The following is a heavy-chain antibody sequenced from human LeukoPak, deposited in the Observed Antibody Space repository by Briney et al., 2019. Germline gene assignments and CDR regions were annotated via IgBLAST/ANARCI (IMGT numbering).Heavy chain of an antibody. D-gene: IGHD2-2*02. Sequence: TPSETLSLTCAVSGYSISSGYYWGWIRQPPGKGLEWIGSIYHSGSTYYNPSLKSRVTISVDTSKNQFSLKLSSVTAADTAVSYWARYCSSTSGYRGTVDYWGRGTLVPVSS. J-gene: IGHJ4*02. CDR1: GYSISSGYY. CDR3: ARYCSSTSGYRGTVDY. V-gene: IGHV4-38-2*01. CDR2: IYHSGST.